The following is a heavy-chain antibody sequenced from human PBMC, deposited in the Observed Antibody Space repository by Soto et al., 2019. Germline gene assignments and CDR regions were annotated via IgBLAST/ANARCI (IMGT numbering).Heavy chain of an antibody. V-gene: IGHV3-21*01. J-gene: IGHJ5*02. CDR1: GFTFNTYD. D-gene: IGHD2-21*01. CDR2: ITASSAYI. Sequence: EVQLVESGGGLGKPGGSLRLSCAASGFTFNTYDMNWVRQAPGKGLEWVSSITASSAYIYYADSVRGRFTISRDNAKNSLFLEMHCLRAEDPTAYYCVKSRTARLLRHSWFDTWGQGTLVSVSS. CDR3: VKSRTARLLRHSWFDT.